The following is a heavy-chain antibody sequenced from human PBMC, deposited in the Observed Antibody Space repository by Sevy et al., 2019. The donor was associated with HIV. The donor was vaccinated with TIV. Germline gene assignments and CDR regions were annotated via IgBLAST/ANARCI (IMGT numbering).Heavy chain of an antibody. V-gene: IGHV3-9*01. CDR3: AKAPLAAAGNLYSNWFDP. D-gene: IGHD6-13*01. J-gene: IGHJ5*02. Sequence: GGSLRLSCTASGFTFDDYAMHWVRQAPGKGLEWVSGISWNSGSIGYADSVKGRFTISRDNAKNSLYLQMNSLRAEETALYYCAKAPLAAAGNLYSNWFDPWGQGTLVTVSS. CDR1: GFTFDDYA. CDR2: ISWNSGSI.